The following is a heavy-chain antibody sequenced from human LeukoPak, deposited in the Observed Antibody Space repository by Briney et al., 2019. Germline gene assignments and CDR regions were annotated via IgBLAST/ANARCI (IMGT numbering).Heavy chain of an antibody. J-gene: IGHJ6*02. V-gene: IGHV4-59*01. CDR2: IYYSGST. Sequence: PSETLSLTCTVSGGSISSYYWSWIRQPPGKGLEWIGYIYYSGSTNYNPSLKSRVTISVDTSKNQFSLKLSSVTAADTAVYYCARSPEEVAYYDFWSGYSSWYYGMDVWGQGTTVTVSS. CDR3: ARSPEEVAYYDFWSGYSSWYYGMDV. CDR1: GGSISSYY. D-gene: IGHD3-3*01.